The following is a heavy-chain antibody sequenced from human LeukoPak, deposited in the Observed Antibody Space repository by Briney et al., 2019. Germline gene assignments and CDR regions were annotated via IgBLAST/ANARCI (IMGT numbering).Heavy chain of an antibody. CDR3: ASLHVYCGGDCSLDY. J-gene: IGHJ4*02. Sequence: PGGSLRLSCAASGFTFSTYSMNWVRQAPGKGLEWVSSISSSSSYIYYADSVKGRFTISRDNAKNSLYLQMNSLRAEDTAVYYCASLHVYCGGDCSLDYWGQGTLVTVSS. D-gene: IGHD2-21*02. CDR2: ISSSSSYI. V-gene: IGHV3-21*01. CDR1: GFTFSTYS.